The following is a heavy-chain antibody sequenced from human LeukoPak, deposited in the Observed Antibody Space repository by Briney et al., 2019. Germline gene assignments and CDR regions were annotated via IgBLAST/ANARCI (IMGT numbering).Heavy chain of an antibody. V-gene: IGHV3-43*01. CDR3: AKVGTGPADY. D-gene: IGHD3-10*01. Sequence: PGGSLRLSCAASGFTFDDYTMHWVRQAPGKGLEWVSLISWDGGSTYYADSVKGRFTISRDNSKNSLYLQMNSLRAEDTAVYYCAKVGTGPADYWGQGTPVTVSS. CDR2: ISWDGGST. J-gene: IGHJ4*02. CDR1: GFTFDDYT.